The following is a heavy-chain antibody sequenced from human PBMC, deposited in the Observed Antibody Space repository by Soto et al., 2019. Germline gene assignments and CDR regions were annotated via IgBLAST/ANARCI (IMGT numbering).Heavy chain of an antibody. Sequence: QLQLQESGPGLVKPSETLSLTCTVSGGSISSSSYYWGWIRQPPGKGLEWIGSIYYSGSTYYNPSLKSRVTISVDTSKNQFSLKLSSVTAADTAVYYCARRVSGLRGYCSGGSCHRISNWFDPWGQGTLVTVSS. V-gene: IGHV4-39*01. D-gene: IGHD2-15*01. CDR1: GGSISSSSYY. J-gene: IGHJ5*02. CDR3: ARRVSGLRGYCSGGSCHRISNWFDP. CDR2: IYYSGST.